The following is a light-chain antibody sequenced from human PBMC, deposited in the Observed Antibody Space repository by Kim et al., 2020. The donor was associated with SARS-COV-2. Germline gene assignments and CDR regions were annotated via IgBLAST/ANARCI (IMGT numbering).Light chain of an antibody. Sequence: ESPGKTASITCSGDKLGDKYACWYQQKRGQSPVRVIYQDSKRPSGIPERFSGSNSGNTATLTISETQAMDEADYYCQAWDSSTYVFGTGTKVTVL. CDR3: QAWDSSTYV. CDR2: QDS. CDR1: KLGDKY. V-gene: IGLV3-1*01. J-gene: IGLJ1*01.